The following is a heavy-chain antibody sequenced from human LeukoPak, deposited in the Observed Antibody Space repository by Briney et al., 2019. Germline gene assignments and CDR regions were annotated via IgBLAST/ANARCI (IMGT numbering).Heavy chain of an antibody. V-gene: IGHV3-53*05. CDR2: SYSGGST. CDR1: AFSDKSNY. J-gene: IGHJ4*02. D-gene: IGHD1-26*01. Sequence: PGGSLRLSCVASAFSDKSNYMSWVRQAPGKGLEWVSVSYSGGSTYYEDSVKGRFTISRDNSKNTLYLQMNSLRAEDTAVYYCVRDRGTYRPIDYWGQGTLVTVSS. CDR3: VRDRGTYRPIDY.